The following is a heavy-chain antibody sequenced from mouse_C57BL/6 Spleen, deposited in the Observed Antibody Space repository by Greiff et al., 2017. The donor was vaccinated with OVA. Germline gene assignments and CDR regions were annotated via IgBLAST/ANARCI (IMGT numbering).Heavy chain of an antibody. D-gene: IGHD2-1*01. V-gene: IGHV1-53*01. Sequence: VQLQQPGTELVKPGASVKLSCKASGYTFTSYWMHWVKQRPGQGLEWIGNINPSNGGTNYNEKFKSKATLTVDKSSSTAYMQLSSLTSEDSAVYYGARAYGNYEVYYAMDYWGQGTSVTVSS. CDR3: ARAYGNYEVYYAMDY. CDR1: GYTFTSYW. CDR2: INPSNGGT. J-gene: IGHJ4*01.